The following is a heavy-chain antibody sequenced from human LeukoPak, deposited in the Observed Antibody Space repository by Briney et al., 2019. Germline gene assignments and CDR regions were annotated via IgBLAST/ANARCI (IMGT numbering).Heavy chain of an antibody. CDR3: ARAPAHIAAGLYYYYYYGMDV. J-gene: IGHJ6*02. CDR2: IIPIFGTA. CDR1: GGTFSSYA. Sequence: SVKVSCKASGGTFSSYAISWVRQAPGQGLEWMGGIIPIFGTANYAQKFQGRVTITADESTSTAYMELSSLRSEDTAVYYCARAPAHIAAGLYYYYYYGMDVWGQGTTVIVSS. V-gene: IGHV1-69*01. D-gene: IGHD6-6*01.